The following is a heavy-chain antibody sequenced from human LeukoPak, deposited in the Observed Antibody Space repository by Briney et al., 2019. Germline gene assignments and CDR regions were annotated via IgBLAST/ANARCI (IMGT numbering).Heavy chain of an antibody. Sequence: PGGSLRLSCAASGFTFSSYAMHWVRQAPGKGLEWVAVISYDGSNKYYADSVKGRFTISRDNSKNTLYLQMNSLRAEDTAVYYCARVPDYYDSSGPTGAFDIWGQGTMVTVSS. CDR3: ARVPDYYDSSGPTGAFDI. CDR1: GFTFSSYA. J-gene: IGHJ3*02. CDR2: ISYDGSNK. V-gene: IGHV3-30-3*01. D-gene: IGHD3-22*01.